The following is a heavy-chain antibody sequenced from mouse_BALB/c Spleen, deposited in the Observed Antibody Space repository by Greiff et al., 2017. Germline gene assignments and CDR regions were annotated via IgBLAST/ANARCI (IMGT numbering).Heavy chain of an antibody. Sequence: VQGVESGPGLVAPSQSLSITCTVSGFSLTGYGVNWVRQPPGKGLEWLGMIWGDGSTDYNSALKSRLSISKDNSKSQVFLKMNSLQTDDTARYYCARDEGITTAFYAMDYWGQGTSVTVSS. CDR1: GFSLTGYG. V-gene: IGHV2-6-7*01. CDR2: IWGDGST. J-gene: IGHJ4*01. D-gene: IGHD1-2*01. CDR3: ARDEGITTAFYAMDY.